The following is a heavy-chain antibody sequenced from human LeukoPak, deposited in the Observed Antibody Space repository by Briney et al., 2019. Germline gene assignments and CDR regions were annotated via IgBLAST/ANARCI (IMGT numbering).Heavy chain of an antibody. J-gene: IGHJ4*02. CDR1: GVTFSGSL. D-gene: IGHD3-22*01. V-gene: IGHV3-7*04. Sequence: GGSLRLSCAASGVTFSGSLMSWVRQAPGKGLEWVADIKEDGGEKCYVDSVKGRFTISRDNVKNSLYLQMNSLRAEDTAVYYCARGTYYDRSTYYPGYWGQGTLVTVSS. CDR3: ARGTYYDRSTYYPGY. CDR2: IKEDGGEK.